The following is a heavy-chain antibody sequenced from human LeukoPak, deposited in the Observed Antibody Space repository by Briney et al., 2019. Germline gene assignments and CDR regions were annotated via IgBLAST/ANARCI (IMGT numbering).Heavy chain of an antibody. D-gene: IGHD7-27*01. J-gene: IGHJ4*02. V-gene: IGHV3-23*01. CDR3: AKDPWGSRGYFDY. Sequence: PGGSLRLSCAASGFTFSRHAMIWVRQAPGKGLEWVSAISGSGADTYYADSVKGRFTTFRDNSKNTVYLRMNSLRAEDTAIYYCAKDPWGSRGYFDYWGQGTLVTVSS. CDR1: GFTFSRHA. CDR2: ISGSGADT.